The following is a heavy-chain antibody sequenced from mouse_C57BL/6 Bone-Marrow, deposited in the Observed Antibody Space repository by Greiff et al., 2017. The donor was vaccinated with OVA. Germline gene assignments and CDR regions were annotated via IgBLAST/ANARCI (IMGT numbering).Heavy chain of an antibody. CDR2: ITHSGET. V-gene: IGHV12-3*01. CDR3: AGGRSRGGYSNFFAD. CDR1: GFPITSGYY. Sequence: QLQQSGPGLVKPSQSLFLTCSITGFPITSGYYWIWIRQSPGKPLEWMGYITHSGETFYNPSLQSPISITRETSKNQFFLQLNSVTTEDTAMYYCAGGRSRGGYSNFFADWGQGTLVTVSA. J-gene: IGHJ3*01. D-gene: IGHD2-5*01.